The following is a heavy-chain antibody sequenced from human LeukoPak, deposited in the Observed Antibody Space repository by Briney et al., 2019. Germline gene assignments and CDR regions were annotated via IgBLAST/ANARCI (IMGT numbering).Heavy chain of an antibody. V-gene: IGHV3-48*01. J-gene: IGHJ5*02. D-gene: IGHD5-12*01. CDR2: IRSSSET. CDR3: ARDAGNSGYGCDL. Sequence: GGSLRLSCAASGFIFSQYSMNWVRQAPGKGLEWVSHIRSSSETFYADSVKGRFTISRDNARNSLYLQMNNLRGEDTAIYYCARDAGNSGYGCDLWSQGTLVTVSS. CDR1: GFIFSQYS.